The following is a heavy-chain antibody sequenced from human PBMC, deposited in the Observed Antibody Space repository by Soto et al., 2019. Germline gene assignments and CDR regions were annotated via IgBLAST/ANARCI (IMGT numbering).Heavy chain of an antibody. CDR2: IKHSGSS. CDR1: AGYFNHYY. Sequence: SETLSLTCAVYAGYFNHYYWNWIRQSPGKGLEWIGKIKHSGSSNYNPSLRSRVSISVDMSKDQFSLRLTSVTAADTAVYYCARGGSSDWRVALDNWGQGTMVTVSS. D-gene: IGHD6-19*01. CDR3: ARGGSSDWRVALDN. V-gene: IGHV4-34*01. J-gene: IGHJ4*03.